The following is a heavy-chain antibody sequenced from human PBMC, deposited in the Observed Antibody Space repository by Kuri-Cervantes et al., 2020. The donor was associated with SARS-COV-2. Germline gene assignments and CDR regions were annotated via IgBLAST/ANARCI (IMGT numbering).Heavy chain of an antibody. CDR3: ARVETSHYFSYYMDV. CDR2: INSDGSVT. CDR1: GFTFSRSW. Sequence: GESLKISCAASGFTFSRSWMLWVRQAPGKGLVWVSRINSDGSVTSYPDSVEGRFTISRDNAKNTLSLQMNSLSAEDTAVYFCARVETSHYFSYYMDVWGKGTTVTVSS. J-gene: IGHJ6*03. V-gene: IGHV3-74*01.